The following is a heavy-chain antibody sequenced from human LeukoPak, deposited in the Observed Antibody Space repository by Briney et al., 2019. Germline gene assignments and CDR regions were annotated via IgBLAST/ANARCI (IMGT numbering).Heavy chain of an antibody. Sequence: GGSLRLSCAASGFPFSTYGMNWVRQAPGKGLEWVAAISYAGTKKFYVDSVRGRFTISRDNSKNMLYLQMNSLRAEDRAVYYCAKDNSGDYNYFDYWGQGTLVTVSS. D-gene: IGHD4-17*01. CDR3: AKDNSGDYNYFDY. V-gene: IGHV3-30*18. J-gene: IGHJ4*02. CDR1: GFPFSTYG. CDR2: ISYAGTKK.